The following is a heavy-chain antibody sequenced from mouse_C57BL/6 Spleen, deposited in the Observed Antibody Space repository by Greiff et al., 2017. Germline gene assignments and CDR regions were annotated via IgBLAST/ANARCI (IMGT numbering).Heavy chain of an antibody. V-gene: IGHV2-2*01. CDR1: GFSLTSYG. Sequence: VKLVESGPGLVQPSQSLSITCTVSGFSLTSYGVHWVRQSPGTGLEWLGVIWSGGSTDYNAAFISRLSISKDNSTSQVFFKMNSLQADYTAIYYCASYDGYYEGDAMDYWGQGTSVTVSS. D-gene: IGHD2-3*01. J-gene: IGHJ4*01. CDR3: ASYDGYYEGDAMDY. CDR2: IWSGGST.